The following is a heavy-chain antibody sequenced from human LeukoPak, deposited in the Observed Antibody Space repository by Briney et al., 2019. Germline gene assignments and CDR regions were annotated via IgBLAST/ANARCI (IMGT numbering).Heavy chain of an antibody. CDR1: GFTFSTYE. Sequence: GGSLRPSCAASGFTFSTYEMNWVRQAPGKGLEWVSYISVSGGTIKYADSVKGRFTISRDNAKNSLYLQLNSLRAEDTAVYYCARGDGGYYYGMDVWDQGTTVTVSS. CDR2: ISVSGGTI. V-gene: IGHV3-48*03. CDR3: ARGDGGYYYGMDV. D-gene: IGHD3-3*01. J-gene: IGHJ6*02.